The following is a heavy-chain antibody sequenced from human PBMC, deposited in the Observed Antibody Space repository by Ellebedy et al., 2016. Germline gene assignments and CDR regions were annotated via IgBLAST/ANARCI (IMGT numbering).Heavy chain of an antibody. J-gene: IGHJ4*02. CDR1: YDSFSSYY. CDR3: ATGPNQDFFDY. D-gene: IGHD1-14*01. CDR2: IYYSGST. V-gene: IGHV4-59*01. Sequence: SETLSLTCTVSYDSFSSYYWSWIRQPPGKGLEWIGYIYYSGSTNYNPSLKSRVTIELDTSKNQLSLKMSSVTAADTAVYYCATGPNQDFFDYWGQGTLVTVSS.